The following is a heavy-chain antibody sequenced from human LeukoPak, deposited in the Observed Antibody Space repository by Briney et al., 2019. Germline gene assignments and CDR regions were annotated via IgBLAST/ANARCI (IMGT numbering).Heavy chain of an antibody. CDR2: IYYTGHT. CDR3: ARDRLSVGKFRHDAFDI. D-gene: IGHD3-10*01. Sequence: SETLSLTCTVSGGSISSGDYYWSWIRQPPGKGLERIGYIYYTGHTYYNPSLESRVTISVDTSKNQFSLKLSSVTAADTAVYYCARDRLSVGKFRHDAFDIWGQGTMVTVSS. CDR1: GGSISSGDYY. V-gene: IGHV4-30-4*01. J-gene: IGHJ3*02.